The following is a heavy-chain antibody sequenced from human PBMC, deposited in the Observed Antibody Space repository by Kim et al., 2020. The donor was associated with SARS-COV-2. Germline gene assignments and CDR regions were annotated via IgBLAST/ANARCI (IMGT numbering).Heavy chain of an antibody. CDR3: ASSLPISSSWSYGAFDI. Sequence: RKSRVTISVDTSKNQFSLKLSSVTAADTAVYYCASSLPISSSWSYGAFDIWGQGTMVTVSS. D-gene: IGHD6-13*01. V-gene: IGHV4-31*02. J-gene: IGHJ3*02.